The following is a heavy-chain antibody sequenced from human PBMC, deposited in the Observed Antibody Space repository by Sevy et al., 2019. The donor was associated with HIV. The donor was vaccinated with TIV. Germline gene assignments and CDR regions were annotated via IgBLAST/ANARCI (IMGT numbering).Heavy chain of an antibody. CDR2: IYYSGST. V-gene: IGHV4-39*01. CDR1: GGSISSSSYY. D-gene: IGHD3-9*01. J-gene: IGHJ4*02. CDR3: ATQRVLRYFDWLPQLDY. Sequence: PETLSLTCTVSGGSISSSSYYWGWIRQPPGKGLEWIGSIYYSGSTYYNPSLKSRVTISVDTSKNQFSLKLSSVTAADTAVYYCATQRVLRYFDWLPQLDYWGQGTLVTVSS.